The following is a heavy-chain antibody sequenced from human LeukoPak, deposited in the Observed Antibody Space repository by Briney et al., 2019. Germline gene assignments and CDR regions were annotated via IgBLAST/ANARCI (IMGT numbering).Heavy chain of an antibody. CDR3: ARDGSYYDYVWEATGY. V-gene: IGHV3-21*01. D-gene: IGHD3-16*01. Sequence: PGGSLRLSCAASGFTFSSYSMNWVRQAPGKGLEWVSSISSSSSYIYYADSVKGRFTISRDNAKNSLYLQMNSLRAEDTAVYYCARDGSYYDYVWEATGYWGQGTLVTVSS. J-gene: IGHJ4*02. CDR1: GFTFSSYS. CDR2: ISSSSSYI.